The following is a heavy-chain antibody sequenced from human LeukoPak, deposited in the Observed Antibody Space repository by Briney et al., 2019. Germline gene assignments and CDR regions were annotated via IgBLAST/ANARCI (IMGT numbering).Heavy chain of an antibody. J-gene: IGHJ4*02. V-gene: IGHV1-69*04. D-gene: IGHD5-18*01. Sequence: GASVKVSCKASGGTFSSYAISWVRQAPGQGLEWMGRIIPILGIANYAQKFQGRVTITADKSTSTAYMELSSLRSEDTAVYYCARDVDTAMVTSERPSRTLDCWGQGTLVTVSS. CDR1: GGTFSSYA. CDR2: IIPILGIA. CDR3: ARDVDTAMVTSERPSRTLDC.